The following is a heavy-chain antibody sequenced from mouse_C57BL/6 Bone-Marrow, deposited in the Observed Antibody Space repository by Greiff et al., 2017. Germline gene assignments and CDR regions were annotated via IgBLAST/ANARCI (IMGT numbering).Heavy chain of an antibody. Sequence: EVQVVESGGDLVKPGGSLKFSCAASGFTFSSYGMSWVRQTPDKRLEWVATISSGGSYTYYPDSVKGRFTISRDNAKNTLYLQMSSLKSEDTAMYYCARRGYYYAMDYWGQGTSVTVSS. CDR1: GFTFSSYG. J-gene: IGHJ4*01. V-gene: IGHV5-6*01. CDR2: ISSGGSYT. CDR3: ARRGYYYAMDY.